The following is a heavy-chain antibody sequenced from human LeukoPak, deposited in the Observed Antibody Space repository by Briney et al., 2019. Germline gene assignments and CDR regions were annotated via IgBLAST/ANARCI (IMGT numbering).Heavy chain of an antibody. D-gene: IGHD3-22*01. CDR1: GFTFSSYS. J-gene: IGHJ5*02. Sequence: GGSLRLSCAASGFTFSSYSMNWVRQAPGKGLEWVSSISSSSSYIYYADSVKGRFTISRDNAKKSLYLQMNSLRAEDTAVYYCARSPYYYDSIGFDPWGQGTLVTVSS. CDR2: ISSSSSYI. V-gene: IGHV3-21*01. CDR3: ARSPYYYDSIGFDP.